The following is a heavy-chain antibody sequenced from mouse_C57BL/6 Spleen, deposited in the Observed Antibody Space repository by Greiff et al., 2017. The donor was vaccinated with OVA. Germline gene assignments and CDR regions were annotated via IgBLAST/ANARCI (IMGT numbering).Heavy chain of an antibody. CDR2: IDPSDSYT. CDR1: VYTFPSYW. J-gene: IGHJ2*01. Sequence: VQLQQPGAELVMPGASVKLSCKASVYTFPSYWMHWVKQRPGQGLEWIGEIDPSDSYTNYNQQFKGKSTLTVDKSSSTAYMQLSSLTSEDSAVSYCARGEENQLRLRHSFDYWGPGTTLTVSS. D-gene: IGHD3-2*02. V-gene: IGHV1-69*01. CDR3: ARGEENQLRLRHSFDY.